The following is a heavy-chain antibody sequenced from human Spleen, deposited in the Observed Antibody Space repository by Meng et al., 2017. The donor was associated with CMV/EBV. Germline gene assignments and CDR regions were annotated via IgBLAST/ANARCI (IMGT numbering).Heavy chain of an antibody. D-gene: IGHD6-13*01. CDR3: ARVAAAGRGMDV. Sequence: GGSLRLSCTVSGFTFSSHWMTWVRQAPGKGLEWVANINQDGSQKNYVDSVKGRFTISRDNAKNSLFLQMNSLRAEDTAVYYCARVAAAGRGMDVWGQGTTVTVSS. CDR1: GFTFSSHW. V-gene: IGHV3-7*04. CDR2: INQDGSQK. J-gene: IGHJ6*02.